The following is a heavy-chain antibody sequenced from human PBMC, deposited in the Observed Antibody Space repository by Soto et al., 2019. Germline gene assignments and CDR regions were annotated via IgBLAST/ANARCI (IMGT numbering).Heavy chain of an antibody. CDR3: AKDLFVVGATCIDY. J-gene: IGHJ4*02. CDR1: GFTFSSYG. V-gene: IGHV3-30*18. D-gene: IGHD1-26*01. CDR2: ISYDGSNK. Sequence: QVQLVESGGGVVQPGRSLRLSCAASGFTFSSYGMHWVRQAPGKGLEWVAVISYDGSNKYYADSVKGRFTISIDNSKNTLYLQMNSLRAEDTAVYYCAKDLFVVGATCIDYWGQGTLVTVSS.